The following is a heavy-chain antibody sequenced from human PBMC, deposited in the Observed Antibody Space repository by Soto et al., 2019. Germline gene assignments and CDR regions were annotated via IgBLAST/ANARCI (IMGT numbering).Heavy chain of an antibody. CDR3: ARRGVDSSGYYYYYYGMDV. V-gene: IGHV1-69*12. J-gene: IGHJ6*02. Sequence: QVQLVQSGAEVKKPGSSVKVSCKASGGTFSSYAISWVRQAPGQGLEWMGGIIPIFGTANYAQKFQGRVTITADESTSTAYMELSSLGSEATAVYYCARRGVDSSGYYYYYYGMDVWGQGTTVTVSS. D-gene: IGHD3-22*01. CDR1: GGTFSSYA. CDR2: IIPIFGTA.